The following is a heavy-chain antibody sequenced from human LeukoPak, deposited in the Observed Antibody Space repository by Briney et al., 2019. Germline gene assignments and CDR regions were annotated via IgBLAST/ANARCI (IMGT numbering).Heavy chain of an antibody. J-gene: IGHJ4*02. CDR1: GASITSGGFY. Sequence: SETLSLTCTVSGASITSGGFYWSWIRQPPGKGLEWIGYIHQSGDTHQNPSLRGRVTVSLDRSKNEFCLKLNSVTAADTAVYYCARLIAADPQLDYWDQGTLVTVSS. V-gene: IGHV4-30-2*01. D-gene: IGHD6-25*01. CDR3: ARLIAADPQLDY. CDR2: IHQSGDT.